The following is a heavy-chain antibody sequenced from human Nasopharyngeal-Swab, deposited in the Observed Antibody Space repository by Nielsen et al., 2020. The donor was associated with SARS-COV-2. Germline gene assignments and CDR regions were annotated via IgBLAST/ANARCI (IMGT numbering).Heavy chain of an antibody. CDR2: INTNTGNP. CDR3: ARGSEVGDIVLMVYAMVPGGYYYYGMDV. D-gene: IGHD2-8*01. CDR1: GYTFTSYA. V-gene: IGHV7-4-1*02. J-gene: IGHJ6*02. Sequence: ASVKVSCKASGYTFTSYAMNWVRQAPGQGLEWMGWINTNTGNPTYAQGFTGRFVFSLDTSVSTAYLQISSLKAEDTAVYYCARGSEVGDIVLMVYAMVPGGYYYYGMDVWGQGTTVTVSS.